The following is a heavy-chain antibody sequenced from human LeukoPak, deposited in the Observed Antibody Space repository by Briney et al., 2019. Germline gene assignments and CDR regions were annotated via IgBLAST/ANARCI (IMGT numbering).Heavy chain of an antibody. CDR2: LYTSGST. D-gene: IGHD3-22*01. CDR1: GGSISSYY. V-gene: IGHV4-4*07. CDR3: ARGGSSGYYYG. J-gene: IGHJ4*02. Sequence: PSETLSLTCTVSGGSISSYYWSWIRQPAGKGLEWIGRLYTSGSTNYNPSLKSRVTMSVDTSKNKFSLKLTSITAADTAVYYCARGGSSGYYYGWGQGTLVTVSS.